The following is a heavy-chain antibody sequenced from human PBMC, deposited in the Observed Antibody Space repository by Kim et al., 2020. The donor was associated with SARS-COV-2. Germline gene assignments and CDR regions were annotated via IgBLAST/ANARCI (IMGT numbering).Heavy chain of an antibody. CDR1: GGSISSYY. V-gene: IGHV4-59*13. D-gene: IGHD3-22*01. CDR3: ARERFDSSGYWEDHYFDY. Sequence: SETLSLTCTVSGGSISSYYWSWIRQPPGKGLEWIGYIYYSGSTNYNPSLKSRVTISVDTSKNQFSLKLSSVTAADTAVYYCARERFDSSGYWEDHYFDYWGQGTLVTVSS. CDR2: IYYSGST. J-gene: IGHJ4*02.